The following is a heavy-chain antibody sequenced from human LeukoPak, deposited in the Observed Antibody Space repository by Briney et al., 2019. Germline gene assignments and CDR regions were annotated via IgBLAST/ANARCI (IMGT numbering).Heavy chain of an antibody. CDR1: GGSISSYY. J-gene: IGHJ4*02. CDR2: IYYSGST. CDR3: ARDVDY. Sequence: PSQTLSLTCTVSGGSISSYYWSWIRQPPGKGPEWIGYIYYSGSTNYNPSLKSRVTISVDTSKNQFSLKLSSVTAADTAVYYCARDVDYWGQGTLVTVSS. V-gene: IGHV4-59*01.